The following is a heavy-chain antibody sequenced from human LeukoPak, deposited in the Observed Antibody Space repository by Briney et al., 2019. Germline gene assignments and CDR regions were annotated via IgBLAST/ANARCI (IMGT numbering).Heavy chain of an antibody. Sequence: PSETLSLTCTVSGGSISSYYWSWIRQPAGKGLEWIGRIYTSGSTNYNPSLKSRVTMSVDTSKNQFSLKLSSVTAADTAVYYCARDRGESPLVAGLFDYWGQGTLVTVFS. D-gene: IGHD6-19*01. V-gene: IGHV4-4*07. CDR1: GGSISSYY. CDR3: ARDRGESPLVAGLFDY. CDR2: IYTSGST. J-gene: IGHJ4*02.